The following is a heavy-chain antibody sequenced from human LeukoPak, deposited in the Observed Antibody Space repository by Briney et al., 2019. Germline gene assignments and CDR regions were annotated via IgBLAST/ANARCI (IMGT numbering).Heavy chain of an antibody. D-gene: IGHD7-27*01. J-gene: IGHJ3*02. CDR2: IYYSGST. CDR3: ARDADWGPGGMGAFDI. V-gene: IGHV4-59*01. CDR1: GGSISSYY. Sequence: PSETLSLTCTVSGGSISSYYWSWIRQPPGKGLEWIGYIYYSGSTNYNPSLKSRVTISVDTSKNQFSLKLSSVTAADTAVYYCARDADWGPGGMGAFDIWGQGTMVTVSS.